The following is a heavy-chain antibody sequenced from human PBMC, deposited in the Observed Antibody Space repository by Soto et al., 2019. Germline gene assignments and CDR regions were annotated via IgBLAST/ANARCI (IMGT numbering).Heavy chain of an antibody. J-gene: IGHJ4*02. CDR1: GYTFTSYD. CDR2: MNPNSGNT. V-gene: IGHV1-8*01. D-gene: IGHD5-12*01. CDR3: ARVPYSGYAHYFDY. Sequence: ASVKVSCKASGYTFTSYDINWVRQATGQGLEWMGWMNPNSGNTGYAQKFQGRVTMTRNTSISTAYMELGSLRSEDTAVYYCARVPYSGYAHYFDYWGQGTLVTVSS.